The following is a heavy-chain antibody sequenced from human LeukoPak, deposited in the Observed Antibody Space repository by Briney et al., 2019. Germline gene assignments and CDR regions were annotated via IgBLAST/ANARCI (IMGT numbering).Heavy chain of an antibody. V-gene: IGHV3-30*18. CDR2: ISYDGSNK. D-gene: IGHD6-13*01. Sequence: GGSLRLSCAASGFTFSDYYMSWVRQAPGKGLEWVAVISYDGSNKYYADSVKGRFTISRDNSKNTLYLQMNSLRAEDTAVYYCAKDAAAAGTRIDDYWGQGTLVTVSS. CDR1: GFTFSDYY. CDR3: AKDAAAAGTRIDDY. J-gene: IGHJ4*02.